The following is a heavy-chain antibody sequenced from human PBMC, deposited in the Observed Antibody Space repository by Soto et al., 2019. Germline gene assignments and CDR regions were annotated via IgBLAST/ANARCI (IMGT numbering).Heavy chain of an antibody. Sequence: GGSLRLSCAASGFTFSSYAMSWVRQAPGKGLEWVSAISGSGGSTYYADSVKGRFTIARDNSKNTLYLQMSSLRAEDTAVYYSAKDSPYDRRDIWGQGTMVTVSS. V-gene: IGHV3-23*01. J-gene: IGHJ3*02. CDR2: ISGSGGST. CDR3: AKDSPYDRRDI. CDR1: GFTFSSYA. D-gene: IGHD3-22*01.